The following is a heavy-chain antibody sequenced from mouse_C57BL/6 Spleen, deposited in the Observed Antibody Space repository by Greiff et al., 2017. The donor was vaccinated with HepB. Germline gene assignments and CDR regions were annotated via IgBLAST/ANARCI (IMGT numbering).Heavy chain of an antibody. CDR3: ARGDYSNYFYYAMDY. CDR2: ISYDGSN. D-gene: IGHD2-5*01. J-gene: IGHJ4*01. CDR1: GYSITSGYY. Sequence: EVQRVESGPGLVKPSQSLSLTCSVTGYSITSGYYWNWIRQFPGNKLEWMGYISYDGSNNYNPSLKNRIPITRDTSKNQFFLKLNSVTTEDTATYYCARGDYSNYFYYAMDYWGQGTSVTVSS. V-gene: IGHV3-6*01.